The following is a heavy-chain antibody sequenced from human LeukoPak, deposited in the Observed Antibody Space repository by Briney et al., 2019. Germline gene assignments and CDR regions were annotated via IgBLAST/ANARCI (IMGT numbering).Heavy chain of an antibody. V-gene: IGHV3-23*01. CDR3: AKADRGWGVISKD. CDR2: IGGSSDFT. CDR1: GFTFTTYA. Sequence: PGGSLRLSCAASGFTFTTYAMSWVRQAREKGLEWVSAIGGSSDFTYYAEYVKGRFTISRDNSKKTLYLQMNSVRAEDTAVYYCAKADRGWGVISKDWGQGTLVTVSS. D-gene: IGHD3-10*01. J-gene: IGHJ4*02.